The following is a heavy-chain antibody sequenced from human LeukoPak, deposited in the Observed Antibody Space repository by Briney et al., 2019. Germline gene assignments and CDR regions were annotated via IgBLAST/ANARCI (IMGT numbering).Heavy chain of an antibody. Sequence: ASVKVSCKASGGTFSSYAISWVRQAPGKGLEWVSAISGSGGSTYYADSVKGRFTISRDNSKNTLYLQMNSLRAEDTAVYYCAKDLRPTIFGVGFPLTHDYWGQGTLVTVSS. D-gene: IGHD3-3*01. J-gene: IGHJ4*02. CDR1: GGTFSSYA. CDR3: AKDLRPTIFGVGFPLTHDY. V-gene: IGHV3-23*01. CDR2: ISGSGGST.